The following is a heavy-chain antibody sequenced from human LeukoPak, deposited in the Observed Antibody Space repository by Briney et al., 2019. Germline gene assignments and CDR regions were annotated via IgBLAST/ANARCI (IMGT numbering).Heavy chain of an antibody. CDR3: ARVLLEWLLIDY. Sequence: AASVKVSSKASGGTFSSYAISWVRQAPGQGLEWMGGIIPIFGTANYAQKFQGRVTITADESTSTAYMELSSLRSEDTAVYYCARVLLEWLLIDYWGQGTLVTVSS. CDR1: GGTFSSYA. J-gene: IGHJ4*02. D-gene: IGHD3-3*01. V-gene: IGHV1-69*13. CDR2: IIPIFGTA.